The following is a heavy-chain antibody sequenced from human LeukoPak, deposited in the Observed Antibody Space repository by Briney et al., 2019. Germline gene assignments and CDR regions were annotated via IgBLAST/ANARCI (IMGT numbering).Heavy chain of an antibody. V-gene: IGHV4-59*01. J-gene: IGHJ4*02. CDR3: ARSSGSTMFRDY. CDR1: GGSISPYY. D-gene: IGHD3-10*02. Sequence: SETLSLTCTVSGGSISPYYWSWIRQPPGKGLEWLGYIYYSGSTANNPPIMRRVATTTETSTNQISLKLRTVTTADAAVYYCARSSGSTMFRDYWGQGTLVSVSS. CDR2: IYYSGST.